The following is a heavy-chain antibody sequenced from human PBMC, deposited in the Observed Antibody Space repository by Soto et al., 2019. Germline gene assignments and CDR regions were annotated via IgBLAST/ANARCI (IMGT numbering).Heavy chain of an antibody. CDR2: IIPIFGTA. D-gene: IGHD1-7*01. J-gene: IGHJ5*02. Sequence: QVQLVQSGAEVKKPGSSVKVSCKASGGTFSSYAISWVRQAPGQGLEWMGGIIPIFGTANYAQKFQGRVTITADESTSTAYMGLSSLRSEDTAVYDCARGGNWNYGGDGWFEPWGKGTLVTFSA. CDR3: ARGGNWNYGGDGWFEP. V-gene: IGHV1-69*01. CDR1: GGTFSSYA.